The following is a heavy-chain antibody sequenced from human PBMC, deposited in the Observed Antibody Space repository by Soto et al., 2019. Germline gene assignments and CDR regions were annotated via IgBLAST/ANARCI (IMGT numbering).Heavy chain of an antibody. V-gene: IGHV3-21*01. Sequence: GSLRLSCAASGFTFSSYSMNWVRQAPGKGLEWVSSISSSSSYIYYADSVKGRFTISRDNAKNSLYLQMNSLRAEDTAVYYCARATRGLYIGYGGGSYYYYYYMDVWGKGTTVTVSS. CDR1: GFTFSSYS. J-gene: IGHJ6*03. CDR3: ARATRGLYIGYGGGSYYYYYYMDV. CDR2: ISSSSSYI. D-gene: IGHD5-12*01.